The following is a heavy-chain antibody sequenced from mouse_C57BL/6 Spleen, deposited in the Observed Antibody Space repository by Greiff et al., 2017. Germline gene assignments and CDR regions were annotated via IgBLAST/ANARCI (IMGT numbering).Heavy chain of an antibody. CDR3: ARWGGFYFDY. CDR2: IDPSDSET. J-gene: IGHJ2*01. V-gene: IGHV1-52*01. Sequence: QVQLQQPGAELVRPGSSVKLSCKASGYTFTSYWMHWVKQRPIQGLEWIGNIDPSDSETHYNQKFKDKATLTVDKSSSTAYMQLSGLTSEDSAVYDCARWGGFYFDYWGQGTTLTVSS. CDR1: GYTFTSYW.